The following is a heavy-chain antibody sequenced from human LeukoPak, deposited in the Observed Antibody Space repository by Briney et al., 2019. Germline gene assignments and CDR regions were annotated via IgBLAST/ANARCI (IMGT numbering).Heavy chain of an antibody. Sequence: GGPLRLSCAASGFTFCSYEVNWVREAPGKGLEWVSYISTSGSTIYYADSVKGRFTISRDNAKNSLYLQINSLRAEDTAVYYCARASAGVADYWGQGTLVTVSS. V-gene: IGHV3-48*03. D-gene: IGHD5-12*01. CDR2: ISTSGSTI. CDR1: GFTFCSYE. J-gene: IGHJ4*02. CDR3: ARASAGVADY.